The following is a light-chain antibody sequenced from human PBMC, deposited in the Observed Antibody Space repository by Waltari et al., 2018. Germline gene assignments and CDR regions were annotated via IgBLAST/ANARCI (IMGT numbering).Light chain of an antibody. CDR2: WAS. V-gene: IGKV4-1*01. Sequence: DIVMTQSPDSLAVSLGERATSNCKSSQRILYSSNNKNYLAWYQQRAGQPPKVLIYWASTRESGVPDRFSGSGSGTDFTLTISSLQAEDVALYYCQQYYNTPFTFGPGTKVDIK. CDR3: QQYYNTPFT. J-gene: IGKJ3*01. CDR1: QRILYSSNNKNY.